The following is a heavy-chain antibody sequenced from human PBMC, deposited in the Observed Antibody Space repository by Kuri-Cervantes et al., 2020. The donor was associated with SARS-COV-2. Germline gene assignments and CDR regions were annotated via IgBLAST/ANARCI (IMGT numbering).Heavy chain of an antibody. Sequence: SVKVSCKASGGTFSSYAISWVRQAPGQGLEWMGGIIPIFGTANYAQKFQGRVTITADESTSTAYMELSSLRSEDTALYYCAKDIYRGRRERSFGVVNCYYYYGMDVWGQGTTVTVSS. CDR1: GGTFSSYA. CDR2: IIPIFGTA. D-gene: IGHD3-3*01. V-gene: IGHV1-69*13. CDR3: AKDIYRGRRERSFGVVNCYYYYGMDV. J-gene: IGHJ6*02.